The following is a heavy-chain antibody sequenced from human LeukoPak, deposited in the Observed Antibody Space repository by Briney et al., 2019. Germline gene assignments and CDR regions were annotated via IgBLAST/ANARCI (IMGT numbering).Heavy chain of an antibody. CDR3: TTPTPLCSQRYYFDY. D-gene: IGHD2-15*01. Sequence: GGSLRLSCAASGFTFSNAWMSWVRQAPGKGLEWVGRIKSKTDGGTTDYVAPVKGRFTISRDDSKNTLYLQMNSLKTEDTAVYYCTTPTPLCSQRYYFDYWGQGTLVTVSS. V-gene: IGHV3-15*01. CDR2: IKSKTDGGTT. J-gene: IGHJ4*02. CDR1: GFTFSNAW.